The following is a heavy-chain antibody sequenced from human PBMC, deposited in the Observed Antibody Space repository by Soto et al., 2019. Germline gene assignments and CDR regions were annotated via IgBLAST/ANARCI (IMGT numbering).Heavy chain of an antibody. D-gene: IGHD3-10*01. Sequence: QVQLQQWGAGLLKPSETLSLTCAVYGGSFSGYYWSWIRQPPGKGLEWIGEINHSGSTNYNPSLKSRVTISVDTSKNQFSLKLSSVTAADTAVYYCARDPGAASNYYFDYWGQGTLVTVSS. J-gene: IGHJ4*02. CDR1: GGSFSGYY. V-gene: IGHV4-34*01. CDR3: ARDPGAASNYYFDY. CDR2: INHSGST.